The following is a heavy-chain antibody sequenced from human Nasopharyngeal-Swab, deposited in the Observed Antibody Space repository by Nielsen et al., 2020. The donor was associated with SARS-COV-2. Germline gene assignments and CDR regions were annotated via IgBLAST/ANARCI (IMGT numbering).Heavy chain of an antibody. Sequence: SETLSLTCTVSGGSISSGGYYWSWIRQHPGKGLEWIGYIYYSGSTYYNPSLKSRVTISVDTSKNQFSLKLSSVTAADTAAYYCARAGRITIFGVVNHFDYWGQGTLVTVSS. J-gene: IGHJ4*02. CDR3: ARAGRITIFGVVNHFDY. V-gene: IGHV4-31*03. CDR1: GGSISSGGYY. CDR2: IYYSGST. D-gene: IGHD3-3*01.